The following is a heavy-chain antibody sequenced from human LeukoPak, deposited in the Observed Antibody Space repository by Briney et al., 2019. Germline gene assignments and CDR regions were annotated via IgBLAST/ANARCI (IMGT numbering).Heavy chain of an antibody. CDR1: GFTFSTYG. CDR3: AKGSGRRYLDWLNDY. D-gene: IGHD3-9*01. V-gene: IGHV3-30*18. CDR2: ISYDGSNK. J-gene: IGHJ4*02. Sequence: PGRSLRLSCAASGFTFSTYGMHWVRQAPGKGLEWVAVISYDGSNKYYADSVKGRFTISRDNSKNTLYLQMSSLRAEDTAVYYCAKGSGRRYLDWLNDYWGQGTLVAVSS.